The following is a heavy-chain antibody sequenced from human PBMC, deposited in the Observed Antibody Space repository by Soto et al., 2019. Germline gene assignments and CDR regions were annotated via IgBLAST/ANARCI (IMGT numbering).Heavy chain of an antibody. D-gene: IGHD2-2*02. CDR2: IWYDGSNK. J-gene: IGHJ6*02. CDR1: GFTFSSYG. Sequence: GGSLRLSCAASGFTFSSYGMHWVRQAPGKGLEWVAVIWYDGSNKYYADSVKGRFIISRDNSKNTLYLQMNSLRAEDTAVYYCARELGYCSSTSCYKGYYGMDVWGPGTTVTVSS. CDR3: ARELGYCSSTSCYKGYYGMDV. V-gene: IGHV3-33*01.